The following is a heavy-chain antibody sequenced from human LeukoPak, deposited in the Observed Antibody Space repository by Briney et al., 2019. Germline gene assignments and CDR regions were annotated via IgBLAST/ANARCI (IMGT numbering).Heavy chain of an antibody. Sequence: SETLSLTXTVSGGSISSYYWSWIRQPPGKGLEGIGYIYYSGSTNYNPSLKSRVTILVDTSKNQFSLKLSSMTAADTAVYYCARDHTPFVSTAGFDPWGQGTLVTVSS. CDR3: ARDHTPFVSTAGFDP. CDR1: GGSISSYY. J-gene: IGHJ5*02. V-gene: IGHV4-59*01. CDR2: IYYSGST. D-gene: IGHD6-25*01.